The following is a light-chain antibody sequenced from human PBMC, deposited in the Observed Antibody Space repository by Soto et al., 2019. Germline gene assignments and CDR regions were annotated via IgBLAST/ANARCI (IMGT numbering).Light chain of an antibody. CDR3: CSYAGSYTWV. CDR2: DVS. V-gene: IGLV2-11*01. J-gene: IGLJ3*02. Sequence: QSALTQPRSVSGSPGQSVTISCTGTSSDVGGYNYVSWYQQHPGKAPKLMLYDVSKRPSGVPDRFSGSKSGNTASLTISGLQAEDEADYYCCSYAGSYTWVFGGGTKLPVL. CDR1: SSDVGGYNY.